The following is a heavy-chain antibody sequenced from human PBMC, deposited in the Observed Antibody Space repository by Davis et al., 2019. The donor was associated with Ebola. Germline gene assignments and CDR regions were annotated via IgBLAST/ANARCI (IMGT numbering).Heavy chain of an antibody. CDR1: AFTFSSYE. D-gene: IGHD4-17*01. CDR3: ARGVDGDSDAFDI. J-gene: IGHJ3*02. V-gene: IGHV3-48*03. CDR2: ISSSGSTI. Sequence: GESLRLSCAASAFTFSSYEMNWVRHAPRKGLEWVSYISSSGSTIYYADSVKGRSTISRDNAKNTLYLQMNSLRDEDTAVYYCARGVDGDSDAFDIWGQGTMVTVSS.